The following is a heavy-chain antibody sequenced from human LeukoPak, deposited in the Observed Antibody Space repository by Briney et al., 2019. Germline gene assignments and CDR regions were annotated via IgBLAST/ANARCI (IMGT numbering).Heavy chain of an antibody. J-gene: IGHJ5*02. CDR2: IYFSGST. CDR1: GGSISSYY. Sequence: SETLSLTCTVSGGSISSYYWSWIRQPPGKGLEWIGYIYFSGSTNYNPSLKGRVTISVDTSRNQFSLQLSSVTAADTAVYYCAKDRGVGNKQHWGSYPTTNWFDPWGQGTLVTVSS. V-gene: IGHV4-59*01. D-gene: IGHD3-16*02. CDR3: AKDRGVGNKQHWGSYPTTNWFDP.